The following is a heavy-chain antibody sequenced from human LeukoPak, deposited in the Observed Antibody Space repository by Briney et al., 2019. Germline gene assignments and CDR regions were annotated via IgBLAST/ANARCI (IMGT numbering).Heavy chain of an antibody. CDR3: ASGYYGSGSGNFDY. CDR2: IGAYNGNT. J-gene: IGHJ4*02. V-gene: IGHV1-18*01. CDR1: GYTFTSYG. D-gene: IGHD3-10*01. Sequence: GASVKVSCKASGYTFTSYGISWVRQAPGQGLEWMGWIGAYNGNTNYAQKLQGRVTMTTDTSTSTAYMELRSLRSDDTAVYYCASGYYGSGSGNFDYWGQGTLVTVSS.